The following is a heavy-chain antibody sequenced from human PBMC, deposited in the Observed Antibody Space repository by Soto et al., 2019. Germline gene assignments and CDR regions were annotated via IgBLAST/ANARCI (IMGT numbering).Heavy chain of an antibody. CDR3: ARDRGSSSWYDDYYYVMDV. Sequence: SQTLSLTCAISGDSVSSNSAAWNWIRQSPSRGLEWLGRTYYRSKWYNDYAVSVKSRITINPDTSKNQFSLQLNSVTPEDTAVYYCARDRGSSSWYDDYYYVMDVWGQGTTVIVSS. V-gene: IGHV6-1*01. J-gene: IGHJ6*02. CDR2: TYYRSKWYN. CDR1: GDSVSSNSAA. D-gene: IGHD6-13*01.